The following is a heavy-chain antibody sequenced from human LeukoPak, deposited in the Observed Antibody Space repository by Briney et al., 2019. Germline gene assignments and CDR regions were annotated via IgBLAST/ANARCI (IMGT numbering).Heavy chain of an antibody. CDR3: AKEKGAPAGLFDS. CDR2: IRYDGRNK. CDR1: GFTLTSYG. D-gene: IGHD6-13*01. Sequence: GGSLRLSCAASGFTLTSYGMHWVRQAPGKGLQWVAFIRYDGRNKYYGDSGKGRLTISRDNSKNTLFLQMNSLRPEDTAVYYCAKEKGAPAGLFDSWGQGTLVTVSS. V-gene: IGHV3-30*02. J-gene: IGHJ4*02.